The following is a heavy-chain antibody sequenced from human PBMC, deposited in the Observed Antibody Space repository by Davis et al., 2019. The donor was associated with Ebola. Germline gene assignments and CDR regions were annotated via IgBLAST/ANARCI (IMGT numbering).Heavy chain of an antibody. Sequence: SETLSLTCTVSAGSISSYYWSWIRQPPGKALEWIGSIYHSGAAYYSPSLESRVLISVDASRNHFSLKLNSLTAADTAVYYCVRTAYSSGSHPFYFDTWGQGILVTVSS. CDR3: VRTAYSSGSHPFYFDT. CDR1: AGSISSYY. CDR2: IYHSGAA. V-gene: IGHV4-59*04. J-gene: IGHJ4*02. D-gene: IGHD5-18*01.